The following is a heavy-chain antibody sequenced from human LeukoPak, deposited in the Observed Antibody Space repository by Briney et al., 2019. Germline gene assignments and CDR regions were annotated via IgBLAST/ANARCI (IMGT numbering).Heavy chain of an antibody. D-gene: IGHD3-22*01. Sequence: SETLSLTCAVYGGSFSGYQWSWIRQPPEKGLEWIGEINHSGSTNYNPSLKSRVNISVDTSKNQFSLKLSSVTAADTAVYYCARTSIYYDSSGYRSWGQGTLVTVSS. CDR1: GGSFSGYQ. CDR3: ARTSIYYDSSGYRS. CDR2: INHSGST. V-gene: IGHV4-34*01. J-gene: IGHJ5*02.